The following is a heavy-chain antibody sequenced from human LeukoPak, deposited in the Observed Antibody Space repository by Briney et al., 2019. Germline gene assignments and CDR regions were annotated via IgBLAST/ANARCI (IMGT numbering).Heavy chain of an antibody. CDR2: ISSSSSTI. CDR3: ARGTGDTSSWFHDY. Sequence: GGSLRLSCAASGFTFSSYSMDWVRQAPGKGLDWVSHISSSSSTIDYADSVKGRFAISRDNSKDTLYLQMNSLRPEDTAVYHCARGTGDTSSWFHDYWGQGTLVTVSS. V-gene: IGHV3-48*01. J-gene: IGHJ4*02. CDR1: GFTFSSYS. D-gene: IGHD6-13*01.